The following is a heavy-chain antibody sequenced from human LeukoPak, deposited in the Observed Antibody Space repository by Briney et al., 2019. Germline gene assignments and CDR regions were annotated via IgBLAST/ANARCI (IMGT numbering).Heavy chain of an antibody. J-gene: IGHJ6*03. CDR2: ISSSGSTI. V-gene: IGHV3-48*03. CDR3: AGEPQDTGYYWPNYYYYYMDV. Sequence: PGGSLRLSCAASGFTVSSNYMNWVRQAPGKGLEWVSYISSSGSTIYYADSVKGRFTISRDNAKNSLYLQMNSLRAEDTAVYYCAGEPQDTGYYWPNYYYYYMDVWGKGTTVTISS. D-gene: IGHD3-9*01. CDR1: GFTVSSNY.